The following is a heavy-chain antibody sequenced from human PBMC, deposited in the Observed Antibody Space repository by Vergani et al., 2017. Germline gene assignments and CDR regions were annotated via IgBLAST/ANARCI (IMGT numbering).Heavy chain of an antibody. CDR3: ARDVGATSGAFDI. V-gene: IGHV1-69*01. D-gene: IGHD1-26*01. CDR1: GGTFSSYG. Sequence: QVQLVQSGAEVKKPGSSVKVSCKASGGTFSSYGISWVRQAPGQGLVWMGGIIPIFGTANYAQKFQGGVTITADESTSTAYMELSSLRSEDTAVYYCARDVGATSGAFDIWGQGTMVTVSS. CDR2: IIPIFGTA. J-gene: IGHJ3*02.